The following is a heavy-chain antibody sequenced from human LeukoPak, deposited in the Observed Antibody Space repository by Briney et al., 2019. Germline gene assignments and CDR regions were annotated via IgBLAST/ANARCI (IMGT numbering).Heavy chain of an antibody. D-gene: IGHD3-10*01. CDR3: ARAVTYFYGSVTYDWFDP. Sequence: GGSLRLSCAASGFTFSSYWMHWGCQSPRNGLGWVSRINIDVSAISADSLSGRFTISKDKVNNTLYLQMNSLRAEDTAIYYCARAVTYFYGSVTYDWFDPWGQGTLVTVSS. CDR2: INIDVSA. CDR1: GFTFSSYW. J-gene: IGHJ5*02. V-gene: IGHV3-74*01.